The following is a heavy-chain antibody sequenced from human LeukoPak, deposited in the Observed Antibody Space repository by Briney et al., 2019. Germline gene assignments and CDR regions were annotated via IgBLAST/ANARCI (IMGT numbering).Heavy chain of an antibody. CDR1: GFTFTIFG. CDR2: IDARSGIT. D-gene: IGHD3-3*01. CDR3: ARTYDFGRGPPGDAFDN. Sequence: HPGGSLRLSCAASGFTFTIFGLNWVRQAPRKGPEWVSYIDARSGITYYADSVQGRFTLSRDNARESVFLQMDSLRVDDTAVYYCARTYDFGRGPPGDAFDNWGPGTWVIVSS. J-gene: IGHJ3*02. V-gene: IGHV3-48*01.